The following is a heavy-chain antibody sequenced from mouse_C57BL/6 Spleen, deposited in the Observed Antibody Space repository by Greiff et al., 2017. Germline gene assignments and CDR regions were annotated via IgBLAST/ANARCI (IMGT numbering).Heavy chain of an antibody. D-gene: IGHD2-3*01. V-gene: IGHV1-26*01. CDR2: INPNNGGT. Sequence: EVKLQQSGPELVKPGASVKISCKASGYTFTDYYMNWVKQSPGKSLEWIGDINPNNGGTSYNQKFKGKATLTVDKSSSTAYMELRSLTSEDSAVYYCAREGAYDGYQFFYAMDYWGQGTSVTVSS. J-gene: IGHJ4*01. CDR1: GYTFTDYY. CDR3: AREGAYDGYQFFYAMDY.